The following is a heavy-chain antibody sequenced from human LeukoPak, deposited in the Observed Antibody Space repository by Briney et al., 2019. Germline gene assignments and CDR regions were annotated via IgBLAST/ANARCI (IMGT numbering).Heavy chain of an antibody. CDR3: AKGPTDSCWEKLHD. CDR2: IGESDGRT. V-gene: IGHV3-23*01. CDR1: GFTFSSYA. D-gene: IGHD1-26*01. Sequence: GRSLRLSCAASGFTFSSYAMHWVRQAPGKGLEWVSVIGESDGRTYYADSVKGRFTISRDESKNTLYLQMNSLRAEDTAVYYCAKGPTDSCWEKLHDWGQGTLVTVSS. J-gene: IGHJ4*02.